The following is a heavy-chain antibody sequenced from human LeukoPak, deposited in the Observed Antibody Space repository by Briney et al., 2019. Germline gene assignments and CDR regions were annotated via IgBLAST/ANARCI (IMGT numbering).Heavy chain of an antibody. V-gene: IGHV3-66*04. D-gene: IGHD3-16*01. CDR2: IYSGGST. J-gene: IGHJ4*02. Sequence: PGGSLRLSCAASEFSVGSNYMTWVRQAPGKGLEWVSLIYSGGSTYYADSVKGRFTISRDNSKNTLYLQVNSLRAEDTAVYYCAKRGGMYPAHYFDYWGQGTLVTVSS. CDR1: EFSVGSNY. CDR3: AKRGGMYPAHYFDY.